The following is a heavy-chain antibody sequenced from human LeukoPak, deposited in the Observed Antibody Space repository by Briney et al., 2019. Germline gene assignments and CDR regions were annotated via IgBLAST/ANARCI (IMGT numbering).Heavy chain of an antibody. CDR1: GFTFSNAW. D-gene: IGHD3-22*01. CDR2: IKSKTDGGTT. Sequence: GGSLRLSCAASGFTFSNAWMSWVRQAPGKGLEWVGRIKSKTDGGTTDYAAPVKGRFTISRDDSKNTLYLQMNSLKTEDTAVYYCTTTLQIGSYYYDSSPFDYWGQGTLVTVSS. V-gene: IGHV3-15*01. CDR3: TTTLQIGSYYYDSSPFDY. J-gene: IGHJ4*02.